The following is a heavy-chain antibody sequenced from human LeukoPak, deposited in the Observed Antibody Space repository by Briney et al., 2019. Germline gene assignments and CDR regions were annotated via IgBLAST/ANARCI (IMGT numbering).Heavy chain of an antibody. CDR2: ISSSSYI. Sequence: GGSLRLSCAASGFTFSSYSMNWVRQAPGKGLEWVSSISSSSYIYYADSVKGRFTISRDNAKNSLYLQMNSLRAEDTSVYYCARDANLAYYDSLTGPVRYFDYWGQGTLVTVSS. J-gene: IGHJ4*02. CDR1: GFTFSSYS. V-gene: IGHV3-21*01. D-gene: IGHD3-9*01. CDR3: ARDANLAYYDSLTGPVRYFDY.